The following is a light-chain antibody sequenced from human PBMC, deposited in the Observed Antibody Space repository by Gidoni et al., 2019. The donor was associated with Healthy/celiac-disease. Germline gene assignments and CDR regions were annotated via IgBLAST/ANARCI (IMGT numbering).Light chain of an antibody. V-gene: IGLV1-47*01. CDR2: RNN. Sequence: QSVLPQPPSASARPGQRFTISCSGSSYNIGSNYVYWYQQLPGTPPKLLIYRNNQRPSGVPDRFSGSKSGTSASLAISGLRSEDDADYYCAAWDDSLRRVFGGGTKLTVL. CDR1: SYNIGSNY. CDR3: AAWDDSLRRV. J-gene: IGLJ3*02.